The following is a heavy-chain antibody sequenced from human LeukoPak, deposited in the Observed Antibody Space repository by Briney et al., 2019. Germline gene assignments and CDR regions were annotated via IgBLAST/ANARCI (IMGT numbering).Heavy chain of an antibody. V-gene: IGHV3-33*06. CDR3: AKEMNRSSWSPHTFDP. CDR1: GFTFSSYG. J-gene: IGHJ5*02. CDR2: IWYDGSNK. D-gene: IGHD6-13*01. Sequence: PGRSLRLSCAASGFTFSSYGMHWVCQAPGKGLEWVAVIWYDGSNKYYADSVKGRFTISRDNSKNTLYLQMNSLRAEDTAVYYCAKEMNRSSWSPHTFDPWGQGTLVTVSS.